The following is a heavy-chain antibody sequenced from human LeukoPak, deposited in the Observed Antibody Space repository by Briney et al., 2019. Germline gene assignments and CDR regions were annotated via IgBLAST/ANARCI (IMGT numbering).Heavy chain of an antibody. CDR2: ISSGGST. CDR3: VRSHMSRGGGSCYIDY. V-gene: IGHV3-53*01. CDR1: GLTVSSNY. Sequence: GGSLTPSCAASGLTVSSNYISWVRQAPGKGLEWVSVISSGGSTYYAASVKGRFTLSRDNSKNTLYLQMNSLRAEDTAVYYCVRSHMSRGGGSCYIDYWGQGTLVTVSS. J-gene: IGHJ4*02. D-gene: IGHD2-15*01.